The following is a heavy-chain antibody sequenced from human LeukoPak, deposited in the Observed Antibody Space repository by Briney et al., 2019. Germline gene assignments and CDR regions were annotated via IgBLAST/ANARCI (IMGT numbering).Heavy chain of an antibody. D-gene: IGHD4-17*01. J-gene: IGHJ4*02. CDR1: GGSINSYY. Sequence: SETPSLTCTVSGGSINSYYWSWIRQPPGKGLEWLGNIYYTGSTNYDPSLKSRITISIDTSKNQFSLKLSSVTAADTAVYYCARVSYGLLSYFFDYWGQGTLLTVSS. CDR3: ARVSYGLLSYFFDY. CDR2: IYYTGST. V-gene: IGHV4-59*01.